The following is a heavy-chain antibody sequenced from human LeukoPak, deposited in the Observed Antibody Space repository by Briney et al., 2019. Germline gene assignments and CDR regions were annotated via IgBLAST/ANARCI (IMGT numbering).Heavy chain of an antibody. CDR1: GYTFAGCY. Sequence: ASVKVSCKASGYTFAGCYMHWVRQAPGQGLEWMGWINPNSGGTNYAQTFQGRVTVTSDTTISTAYMELSRLTSDDTAVYYCARSQYDVLTGSPDYWGQGTLVTVSS. CDR3: ARSQYDVLTGSPDY. D-gene: IGHD3-9*01. V-gene: IGHV1-2*02. CDR2: INPNSGGT. J-gene: IGHJ4*02.